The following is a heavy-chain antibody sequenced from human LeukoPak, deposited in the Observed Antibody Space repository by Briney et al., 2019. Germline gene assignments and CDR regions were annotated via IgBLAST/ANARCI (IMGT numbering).Heavy chain of an antibody. CDR1: GFTFSSYS. Sequence: GGSLRLSCAASGFTFSSYSMNWVRQAPGKGLEWVSSISSSSSYIYYADSVKGRFTISRDNAKNSLYLQMNSLRAEDTAVYYCARDSTGYSSGWDYWGQGTLVTVSS. CDR2: ISSSSSYI. J-gene: IGHJ4*02. CDR3: ARDSTGYSSGWDY. D-gene: IGHD6-19*01. V-gene: IGHV3-21*01.